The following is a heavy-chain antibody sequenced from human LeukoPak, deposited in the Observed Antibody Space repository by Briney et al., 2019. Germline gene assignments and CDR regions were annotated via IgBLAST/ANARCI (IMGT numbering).Heavy chain of an antibody. D-gene: IGHD6-6*01. CDR3: ARTRWSSSSSLYYYYYMDV. J-gene: IGHJ6*03. CDR2: IYYSGST. V-gene: IGHV4-39*07. CDR1: GGSISSSSYY. Sequence: SETLSLTCTVSGGSISSSSYYWGWIRQPPGKGLEWIGSIYYSGSTYYNPSLKSRVTISVDTSKNQFSLKLSSVTAADTAVYYCARTRWSSSSSLYYYYYMDVWGKGTTVTVSS.